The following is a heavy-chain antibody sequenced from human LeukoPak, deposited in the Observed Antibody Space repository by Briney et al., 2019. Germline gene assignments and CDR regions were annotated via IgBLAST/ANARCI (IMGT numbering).Heavy chain of an antibody. CDR3: AAFSHKGV. CDR1: GFTVSNNY. CDR2: IYSGGST. V-gene: IGHV3-66*01. Sequence: GGSLRLSCAASGFTVSNNYMSWVRQAPGQGLEWVSLIYSGGSTYYADSVRGRFTISRDSSKNTLYLQLNSLRAEDTAVYYCAAFSHKGVWGRGTKVTVAS. J-gene: IGHJ6*02. D-gene: IGHD3-3*02.